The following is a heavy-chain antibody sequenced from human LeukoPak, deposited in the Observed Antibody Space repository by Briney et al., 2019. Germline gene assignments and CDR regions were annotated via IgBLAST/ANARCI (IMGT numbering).Heavy chain of an antibody. Sequence: GESLKISCKHSEYSFPNYCIGWVRQMPGKGLEWMGIIYPGDSDTRYSPSFQGQVTISADKSISTAYLQWSSLKASDTAMYYCARMGQLWLHDPNYYYYYYMDVWGKGTTVTVSS. CDR1: EYSFPNYC. V-gene: IGHV5-51*01. CDR2: IYPGDSDT. J-gene: IGHJ6*03. CDR3: ARMGQLWLHDPNYYYYYYMDV. D-gene: IGHD5-18*01.